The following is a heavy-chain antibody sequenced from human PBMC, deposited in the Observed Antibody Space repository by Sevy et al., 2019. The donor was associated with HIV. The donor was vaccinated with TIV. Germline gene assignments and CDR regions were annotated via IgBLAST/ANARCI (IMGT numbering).Heavy chain of an antibody. CDR2: INPNSGGT. D-gene: IGHD2-2*01. V-gene: IGHV1-2*02. CDR1: GYTFTGYY. J-gene: IGHJ3*02. Sequence: AAVKVSCKASGYTFTGYYMHWVRQAPRQGLERMGWINPNSGGTNYAQKFQGRVTMTRDTSISTAYMELSRLRSDDTAVYYCASELYCSSTSCYDAFDIWGQGTMVTV. CDR3: ASELYCSSTSCYDAFDI.